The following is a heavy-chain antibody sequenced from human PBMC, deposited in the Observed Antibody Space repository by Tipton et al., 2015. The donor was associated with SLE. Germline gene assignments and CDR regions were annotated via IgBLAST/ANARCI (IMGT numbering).Heavy chain of an antibody. J-gene: IGHJ3*02. Sequence: LRLSCTVSGASIASGSYYWGWIRQPPGKGLEWIGRSGSTYYNPSLKSRVSTSVDTSKNQFSLKLTSVTAADTAVYYCARHFPRHYDSRTYSEAFDIWGQGTMVTVS. CDR3: ARHFPRHYDSRTYSEAFDI. CDR1: GASIASGSYY. D-gene: IGHD3-22*01. V-gene: IGHV4-39*01. CDR2: SGST.